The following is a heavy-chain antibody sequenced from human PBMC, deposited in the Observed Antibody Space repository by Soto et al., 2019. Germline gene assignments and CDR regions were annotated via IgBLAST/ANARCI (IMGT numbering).Heavy chain of an antibody. CDR1: GGSISSGGYY. J-gene: IGHJ6*02. V-gene: IGHV4-31*03. D-gene: IGHD2-2*01. CDR2: IYYSGST. CDR3: ARGQCSSTSCYPYYYYYYGMDV. Sequence: TLSLTCTVSGGSISSGGYYWSCIRQHPGKGLEWIGYIYYSGSTYYNPSLKSRVTISVDTSKNQFSLKLSSVTAADTAVYYCARGQCSSTSCYPYYYYYYGMDVWGQGTTVTVSS.